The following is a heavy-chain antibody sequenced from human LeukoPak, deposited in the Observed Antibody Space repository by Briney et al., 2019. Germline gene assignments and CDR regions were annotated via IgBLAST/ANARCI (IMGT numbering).Heavy chain of an antibody. CDR1: GGSITSSSYY. Sequence: SETLSLTCTVSGGSITSSSYYWGWIRQPPGKGLEWIGSVYYSGSTYYNPSLKSRVTMSVDTSKNQFSLKLSSVTAADTAVYYCARDLHDSSAYIIWGQGTMVTVSS. CDR2: VYYSGST. V-gene: IGHV4-39*07. CDR3: ARDLHDSSAYII. D-gene: IGHD3-22*01. J-gene: IGHJ3*02.